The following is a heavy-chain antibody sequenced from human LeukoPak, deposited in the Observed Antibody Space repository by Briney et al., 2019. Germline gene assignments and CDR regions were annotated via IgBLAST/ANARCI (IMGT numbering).Heavy chain of an antibody. Sequence: SETLSLTCTVSGASITSSYWSWIRQPPRRGLEWIGYVYYSGNTNYNPSLKSRVTLSVDMSKNQFSLKLNSVTAADTAIYYCARGYYDSRGYSNAFDIWGQGTMVTVSS. CDR3: ARGYYDSRGYSNAFDI. CDR1: GASITSSY. J-gene: IGHJ3*02. V-gene: IGHV4-59*01. CDR2: VYYSGNT. D-gene: IGHD3-22*01.